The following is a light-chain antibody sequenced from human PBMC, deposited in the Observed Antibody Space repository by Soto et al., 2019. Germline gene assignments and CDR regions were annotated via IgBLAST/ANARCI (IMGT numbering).Light chain of an antibody. CDR2: GAS. CDR3: QQYGSSIT. Sequence: EIVLTQSPATLSLSPGERATLSCRASQSVTASYLAWYHHKPGQAPRLLIYGASSRATGIPDRFSGSGSGTDFTLTISRLEPEDFAVYYCQQYGSSITFGQGTRLEIK. V-gene: IGKV3-20*01. J-gene: IGKJ5*01. CDR1: QSVTASY.